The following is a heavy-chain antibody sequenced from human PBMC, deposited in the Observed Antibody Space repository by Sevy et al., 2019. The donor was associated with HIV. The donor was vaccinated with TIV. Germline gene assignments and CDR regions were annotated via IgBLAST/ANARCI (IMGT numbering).Heavy chain of an antibody. Sequence: GGSLRLSCAASGFTFSSYWMSWVRHAPGKGLEWVANIKQDGSEKYYVDSVKGRFTISRDNAKNSLYLQMNSLRAEDTAVYYCARLNRGYDFWSGYSSGGAFDIWGQGTMVTVSS. D-gene: IGHD3-3*01. J-gene: IGHJ3*02. V-gene: IGHV3-7*01. CDR2: IKQDGSEK. CDR3: ARLNRGYDFWSGYSSGGAFDI. CDR1: GFTFSSYW.